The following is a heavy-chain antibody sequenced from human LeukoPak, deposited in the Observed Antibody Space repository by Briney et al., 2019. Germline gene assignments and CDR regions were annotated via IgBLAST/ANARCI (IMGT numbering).Heavy chain of an antibody. J-gene: IGHJ4*02. CDR2: FDPEDDET. CDR3: APRASVGVITGGFDY. Sequence: ASVTVSCTVSGHTLTEVSMHWVRQAPGKGLEWMGGFDPEDDETVYAQKFQGRVTMTEDTSTDTAYMELSSLTSEDTAVYYCAPRASVGVITGGFDYWGQGTLVTVSS. CDR1: GHTLTEVS. D-gene: IGHD3-10*01. V-gene: IGHV1-24*01.